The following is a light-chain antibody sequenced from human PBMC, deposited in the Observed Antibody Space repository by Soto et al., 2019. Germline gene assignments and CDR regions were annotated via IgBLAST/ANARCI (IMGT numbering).Light chain of an antibody. CDR1: HDIKKY. J-gene: IGKJ5*01. Sequence: DIQMTQSPSSLSASVGDRVTITCQASHDIKKYLNWFQEKPGQAPKLLIYDSSNLQTGDPSRFSGSGSGTHFTFTISSPQPEDIATYYCQRYDSLPPSFGQGTLLHMK. CDR2: DSS. V-gene: IGKV1-33*01. CDR3: QRYDSLPPS.